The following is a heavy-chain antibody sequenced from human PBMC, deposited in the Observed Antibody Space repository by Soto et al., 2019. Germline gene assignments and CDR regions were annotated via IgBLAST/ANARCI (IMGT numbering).Heavy chain of an antibody. V-gene: IGHV3-7*03. CDR1: GFTFSSYW. D-gene: IGHD5-18*01. Sequence: EVQLVESGGGLVQPGGSLRLSCAASGFTFSSYWMSWVRQAPGKGLEWVANIKQDGSEKYYVDSVKGRFTISRDNAKNLLYLQMNSLRAEDTAVYYCASEGYLDRRGYSYASTIADYLDNWGQGPLVTVSA. J-gene: IGHJ4*02. CDR2: IKQDGSEK. CDR3: ASEGYLDRRGYSYASTIADYLDN.